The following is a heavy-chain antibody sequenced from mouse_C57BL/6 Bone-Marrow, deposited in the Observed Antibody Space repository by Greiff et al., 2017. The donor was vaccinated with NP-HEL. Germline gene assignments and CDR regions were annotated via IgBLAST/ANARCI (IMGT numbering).Heavy chain of an antibody. J-gene: IGHJ1*03. V-gene: IGHV3-8*01. CDR1: GYSITSDY. Sequence: DVQLQESGPGLAKPSQTLSLTCSVTGYSITSDYWNWIRKFPGNKLEYMGYISYSGSTYYNPSLKSRISITRDTSKNQYYLQLNSVTTEDTATYYCARELDGSSYGWYFDVWGTGTTVTVSS. D-gene: IGHD1-1*01. CDR2: ISYSGST. CDR3: ARELDGSSYGWYFDV.